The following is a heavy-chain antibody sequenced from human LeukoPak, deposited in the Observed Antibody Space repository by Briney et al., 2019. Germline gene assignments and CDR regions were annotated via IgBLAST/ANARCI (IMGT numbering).Heavy chain of an antibody. CDR1: GGSISPYY. CDR2: IFYSGTT. V-gene: IGHV4-59*01. D-gene: IGHD6-25*01. CDR3: ARAETLAAIYFDF. J-gene: IGHJ4*02. Sequence: PSETLSLTCTVSGGSISPYYWSWIRQPPGRGLEGIGYIFYSGTTTYNPSLKSRVTISLDSSKNQFFLRLTSMTAADTAMYYCARAETLAAIYFDFWGLGTLVTVSS.